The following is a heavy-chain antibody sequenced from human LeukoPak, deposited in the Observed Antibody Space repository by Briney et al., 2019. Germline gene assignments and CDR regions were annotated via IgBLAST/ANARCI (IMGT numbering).Heavy chain of an antibody. Sequence: SVKVSCKASGGTFSSYAISWVRQAPGQGLEWMGRIIPRLDIANSAQSFQGRVTITADKSTSTAYMELSSLRSDDTAVYYCAREWYDILTGYQGFQLDYWGQGFLVTVSS. J-gene: IGHJ4*02. V-gene: IGHV1-69*04. CDR1: GGTFSSYA. CDR3: AREWYDILTGYQGFQLDY. CDR2: IIPRLDIA. D-gene: IGHD3-9*01.